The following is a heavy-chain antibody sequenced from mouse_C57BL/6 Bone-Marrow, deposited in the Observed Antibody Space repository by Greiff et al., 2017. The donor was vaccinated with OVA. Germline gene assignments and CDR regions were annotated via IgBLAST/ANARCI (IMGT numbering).Heavy chain of an antibody. CDR3: ARSYGNYRSFAY. CDR2: IDPSDSYT. D-gene: IGHD2-1*01. CDR1: GYTFTSYW. V-gene: IGHV1-69*01. Sequence: QVQLQQPGAELVMPGASVKLSCKASGYTFTSYWMHWVKQRPGQGLEWIGEIDPSDSYTNYNQKFKGKSTLTVDKSSSTAYMQLSSLTSEDSAVYYCARSYGNYRSFAYWGQGTLVTVSA. J-gene: IGHJ3*01.